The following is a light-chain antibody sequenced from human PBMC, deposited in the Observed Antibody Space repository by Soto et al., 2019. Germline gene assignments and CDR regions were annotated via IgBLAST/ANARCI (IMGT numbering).Light chain of an antibody. J-gene: IGKJ5*01. CDR1: QSVSSY. V-gene: IGKV3-11*01. CDR3: QQPSKWLNT. CDR2: DAS. Sequence: EIVLTQSPATLSLSPGERATLSCRASQSVSSYLAWYQQKPGQAPRLLIYDASNRATGIPARFSGSGSGTDFPPPNSSLGPEDFAVYYWQQPSKWLNTLRQRTRLEIK.